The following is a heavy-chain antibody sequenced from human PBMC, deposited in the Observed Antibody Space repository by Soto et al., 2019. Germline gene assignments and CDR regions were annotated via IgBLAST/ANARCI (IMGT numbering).Heavy chain of an antibody. V-gene: IGHV4-59*01. D-gene: IGHD2-15*01. CDR2: IYYSGST. J-gene: IGHJ6*02. CDR1: GGSISSYY. Sequence: QVQLQESGPGLVKPSETLSLTCTVSGGSISSYYWSWIRQPPGKGLEWIGYIYYSGSTNYNPSLKSRVTISVDTSKSQFSLKLSSVTAADTAVYYCARSSCSGGSCYLYYYYGMDVWGQGTTVTVSS. CDR3: ARSSCSGGSCYLYYYYGMDV.